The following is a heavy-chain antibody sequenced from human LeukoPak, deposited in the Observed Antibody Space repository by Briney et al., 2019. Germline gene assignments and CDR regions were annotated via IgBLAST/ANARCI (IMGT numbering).Heavy chain of an antibody. CDR3: ARDRGGTGDFDY. CDR1: GGTFSIYA. CDR2: INAGNGDT. J-gene: IGHJ4*02. Sequence: ASVKVSCKASGGTFSIYAISWVRRAPGQRLEWMGWINAGNGDTKYSQKFQGRVTIARDTSASTVYMELSSLRSEDTAVYYCARDRGGTGDFDYWGQGTLVTVSS. D-gene: IGHD1-1*01. V-gene: IGHV1-3*01.